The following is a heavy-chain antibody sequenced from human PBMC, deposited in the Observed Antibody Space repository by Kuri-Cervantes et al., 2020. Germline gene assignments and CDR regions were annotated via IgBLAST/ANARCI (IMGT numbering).Heavy chain of an antibody. J-gene: IGHJ6*03. D-gene: IGHD6-6*01. CDR1: GFTFSSYA. CDR3: AKDGRQQVVPSYYYYIDV. V-gene: IGHV3-30-3*01. CDR2: ISYDGSNK. Sequence: GGSLRLSCAASGFTFSSYAMHWVRQAPGKGLEWVAVISYDGSNKYYADSVGGRFTISRDNSKNTLYLQMNSLRAEDTAVYYCAKDGRQQVVPSYYYYIDVWGKGTTVTVSS.